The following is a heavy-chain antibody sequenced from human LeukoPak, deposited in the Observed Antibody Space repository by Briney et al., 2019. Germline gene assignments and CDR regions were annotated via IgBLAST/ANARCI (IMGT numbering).Heavy chain of an antibody. V-gene: IGHV1-18*01. CDR2: ISAYNGNT. Sequence: GASVKVSCKASGYTFTSYGISWVRQAPGQGLEWMGWISAYNGNTNYAQKLQGRVTMTTDTSTSTAYMELRSLRSDDTAVYYCARDNGITIFGVVSYYFDYWGQGTLVTVSS. CDR1: GYTFTSYG. CDR3: ARDNGITIFGVVSYYFDY. D-gene: IGHD3-3*01. J-gene: IGHJ4*02.